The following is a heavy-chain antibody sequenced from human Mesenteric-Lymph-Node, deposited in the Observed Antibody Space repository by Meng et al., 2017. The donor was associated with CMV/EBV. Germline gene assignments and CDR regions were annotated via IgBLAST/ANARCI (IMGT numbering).Heavy chain of an antibody. D-gene: IGHD3-10*01. Sequence: GCSLRNSREGVGWIRQPPGKAQEWLALMYWDDDKLYSPSPKRRLTITKDTSKNQVVLTMINVDPVDTATDYCAHTYYFGSGSAPFDYWGQGTLVTVSS. CDR2: MYWDDDK. J-gene: IGHJ4*02. CDR3: AHTYYFGSGSAPFDY. CDR1: GCSLRNSREG. V-gene: IGHV2-5*02.